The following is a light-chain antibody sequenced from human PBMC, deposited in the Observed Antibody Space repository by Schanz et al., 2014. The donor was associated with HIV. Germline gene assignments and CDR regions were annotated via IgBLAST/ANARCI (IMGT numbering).Light chain of an antibody. J-gene: IGLJ3*02. CDR1: SSDVGGYNY. CDR3: ISYAGSYTVVV. Sequence: QSALTQPASVSGSPGQSITISCTGTSSDVGGYNYVSWYQQHPGKAPKVMIYDVSNRPSGVSNRFSGSKSGSTASLTISGLQAEDEADYYCISYAGSYTVVVFGGGTKLTVL. CDR2: DVS. V-gene: IGLV2-14*03.